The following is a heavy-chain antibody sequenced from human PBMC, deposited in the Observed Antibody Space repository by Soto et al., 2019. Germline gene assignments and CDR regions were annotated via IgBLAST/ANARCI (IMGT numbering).Heavy chain of an antibody. CDR3: APYTTDTYFDG. CDR2: TYWVDTR. J-gene: IGHJ6*04. CDR1: GFSLYTGGVG. V-gene: IGHV2-5*02. Sequence: QITLTESSPTLVKPTQTLTLTCSFSGFSLYTGGVGVGWIRQPPGKALEWLALTYWVDTRRYNPSLKNTITIAKDTSENQVVLTVTDMGPVDTGKYFCAPYTTDTYFDGWGKGATVTVSS. D-gene: IGHD1-1*01.